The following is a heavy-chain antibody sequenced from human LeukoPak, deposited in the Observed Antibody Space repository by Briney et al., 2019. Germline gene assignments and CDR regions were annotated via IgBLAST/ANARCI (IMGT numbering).Heavy chain of an antibody. V-gene: IGHV4-59*01. Sequence: SETLFLTCTVSGGSISSYYWSWIRQPPGKGLEWIGYIYYSGSTNYNPSLKSRVTISVDTSKNQFSLKLSSVTAADTAVYYCARELGYSLGAFDIWGQGTMVTVSS. CDR2: IYYSGST. CDR1: GGSISSYY. CDR3: ARELGYSLGAFDI. J-gene: IGHJ3*02. D-gene: IGHD2-15*01.